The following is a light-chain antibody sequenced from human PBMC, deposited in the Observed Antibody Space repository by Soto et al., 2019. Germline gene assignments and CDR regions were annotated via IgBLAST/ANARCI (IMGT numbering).Light chain of an antibody. CDR2: GAS. Sequence: EIVMTQSPATLSVSPGERATLSCRASQSVSSNLAWYQQKPGQAPRLLIYGASTRATGFPARFSGSGSGTEFTLTSSSLQSEDFAVSYCQQYNNWYTVGQGTKLEIK. CDR1: QSVSSN. J-gene: IGKJ2*01. CDR3: QQYNNWYT. V-gene: IGKV3-15*01.